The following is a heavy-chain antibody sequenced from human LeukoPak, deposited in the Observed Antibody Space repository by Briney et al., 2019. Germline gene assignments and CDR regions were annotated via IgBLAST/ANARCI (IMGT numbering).Heavy chain of an antibody. CDR3: AKQAPSPQYYGSWSGYKTLDF. D-gene: IGHD3-3*01. J-gene: IGHJ4*02. V-gene: IGHV3-23*01. CDR1: GFTFSSYS. Sequence: GGSLRLSCAASGFTFSSYSMNWVRQAPGKGLEWVSSISGSGDSIYYTDSVKGRFTISRDNSNSTLYLRMNSLRAEDTAVYYCAKQAPSPQYYGSWSGYKTLDFWGQGTLVTVSS. CDR2: ISGSGDSI.